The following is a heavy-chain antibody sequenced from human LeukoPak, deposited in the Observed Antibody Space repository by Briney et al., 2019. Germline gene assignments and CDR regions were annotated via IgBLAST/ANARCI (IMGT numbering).Heavy chain of an antibody. Sequence: PSETLSLTCSVSGGSISSSSYHWGWNRQSPGKGLEWIGSMYYRGTTYENSSLKSRLTLSIDTSNNHFSLKLTSVTAADTAVYFCAREYSRSVVAGSRPDLWGQGLLVTVSS. CDR1: GGSISSSSYH. CDR3: AREYSRSVVAGSRPDL. J-gene: IGHJ4*02. D-gene: IGHD2-21*01. CDR2: MYYRGTT. V-gene: IGHV4-39*02.